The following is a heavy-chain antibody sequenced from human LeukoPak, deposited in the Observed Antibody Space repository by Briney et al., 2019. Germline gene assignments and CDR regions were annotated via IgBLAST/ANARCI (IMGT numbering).Heavy chain of an antibody. D-gene: IGHD2-2*01. V-gene: IGHV1-8*03. CDR3: ARSAGSTSRRHFDY. J-gene: IGHJ4*02. CDR2: MNPNSDNT. CDR1: VYTFTTYD. Sequence: ASVKVSCKTSVYTFTTYDINWVRQAPGQGLEWMGWMNPNSDNTGFSQKFQGRVTITRNTSISTAYMELISLRSEDTAVYYCARSAGSTSRRHFDYWGQGTLVTVSS.